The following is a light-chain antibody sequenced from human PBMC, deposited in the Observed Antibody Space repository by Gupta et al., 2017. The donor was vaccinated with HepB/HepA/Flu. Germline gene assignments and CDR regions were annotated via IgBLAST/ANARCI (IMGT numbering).Light chain of an antibody. Sequence: SYGLTQPPSVSVAQGRTARIPCGGDNIERKSVHWYQQKPGQAPVLVLYNDYDRPSGIPERFSGSNSGNTATLTISGVEAGDEADYYCQVWDTSNDHPHYVFGTGTRVTVL. CDR1: NIERKS. CDR2: NDY. V-gene: IGLV3-21*03. CDR3: QVWDTSNDHPHYV. J-gene: IGLJ1*01.